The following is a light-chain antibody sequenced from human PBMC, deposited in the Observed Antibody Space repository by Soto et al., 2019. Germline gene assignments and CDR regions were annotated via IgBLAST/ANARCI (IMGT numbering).Light chain of an antibody. CDR3: QQLKSYPLA. CDR2: DAS. J-gene: IGKJ4*01. CDR1: QDISSY. V-gene: IGKV1-9*01. Sequence: DIQLTQSPSFLSASVGDRVTITCRTSQDISSYLAWYQQKPGKAPQLLISDASTLQSGVPSRVSGSGSGTEFTLTISCLQPEDFGTYYCQQLKSYPLAFGGGTKVEI.